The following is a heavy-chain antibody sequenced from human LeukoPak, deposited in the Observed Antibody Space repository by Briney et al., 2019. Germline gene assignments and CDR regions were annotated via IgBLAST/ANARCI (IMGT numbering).Heavy chain of an antibody. V-gene: IGHV1-58*02. CDR3: ARDVSYSSSWYGE. Sequence: GASVKVSCKASGFTFTSSAMQWVRQARGQRLEWIGWIVVGSGNTNYAQKFQERVTITRDMSTSTAYMELSSLRSEDTAVYYCARDVSYSSSWYGEWGQGTLVTVSS. J-gene: IGHJ4*02. CDR1: GFTFTSSA. D-gene: IGHD6-13*01. CDR2: IVVGSGNT.